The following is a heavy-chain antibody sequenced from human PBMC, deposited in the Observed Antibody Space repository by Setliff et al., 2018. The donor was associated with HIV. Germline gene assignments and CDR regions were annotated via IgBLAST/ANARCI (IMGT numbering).Heavy chain of an antibody. Sequence: SGGSLRLSCAASGFIFSSYAMHWVRQAPGKGLEWVAVMSYDGNNKYYADSVKGRFTISRDNSKNTLYLQMNSLRAEDTAVYCCARSKGHLYYDDDTGYVLRAFDIWGQGTMVTVSS. CDR2: MSYDGNNK. J-gene: IGHJ3*02. CDR3: ARSKGHLYYDDDTGYVLRAFDI. CDR1: GFIFSSYA. V-gene: IGHV3-30*01. D-gene: IGHD3-22*01.